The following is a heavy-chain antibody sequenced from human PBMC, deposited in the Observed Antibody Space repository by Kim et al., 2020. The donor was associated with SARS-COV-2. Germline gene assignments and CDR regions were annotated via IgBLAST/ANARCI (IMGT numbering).Heavy chain of an antibody. D-gene: IGHD1-26*01. V-gene: IGHV4-39*01. CDR3: ARISVGAVAFDI. J-gene: IGHJ3*02. Sequence: YSTPPLKSRVTISVDTSRSKFSLKLSSVTAADTAVYYCARISVGAVAFDIWGQGTMVTVSS.